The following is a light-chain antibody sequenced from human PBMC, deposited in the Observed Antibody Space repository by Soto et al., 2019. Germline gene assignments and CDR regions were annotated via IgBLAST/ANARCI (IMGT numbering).Light chain of an antibody. CDR2: GAS. CDR3: QQHDILPIT. CDR1: QSVSSSY. J-gene: IGKJ5*01. Sequence: EIVLTQSPGTLSLSPGERATLSCRASQSVSSSYLAWYQQKPGQAPRLLIYGASSRATGIPDRFSGSGSGTDFTLTISRLEPEDFALYYCQQHDILPITFGQGTRLETK. V-gene: IGKV3-20*01.